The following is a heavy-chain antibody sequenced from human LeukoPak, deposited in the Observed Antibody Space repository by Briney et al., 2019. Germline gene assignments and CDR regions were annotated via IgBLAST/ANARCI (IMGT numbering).Heavy chain of an antibody. V-gene: IGHV3-48*01. J-gene: IGHJ5*02. CDR3: AKGVRAGTLGPDNWFDP. D-gene: IGHD6-13*01. CDR1: GFTFSSYS. Sequence: GSLRLSCAASGFTFSSYSMNWVRQAPGKGLEWVSYISSSSSTIYYADSVKGRFTISRDNSKNTLYLQMNSLRAEDTAVYYCAKGVRAGTLGPDNWFDPWGQGTLVTVSS. CDR2: ISSSSSTI.